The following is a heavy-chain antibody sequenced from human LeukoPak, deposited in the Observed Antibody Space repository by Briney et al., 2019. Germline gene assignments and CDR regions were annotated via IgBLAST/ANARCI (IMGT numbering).Heavy chain of an antibody. D-gene: IGHD6-19*01. J-gene: IGHJ3*02. CDR2: IYTSGST. CDR1: GGSISRYY. CDR3: ARDIAVAGTGTFDI. V-gene: IGHV4-4*07. Sequence: SETLSLTCTVSGGSISRYYWSWIRQPARKGLEWIGRIYTSGSTNYNPSLKSRVTMSVDTSKNHLSLKLSSVTAADTAVYYCARDIAVAGTGTFDIWGQGILVTVSS.